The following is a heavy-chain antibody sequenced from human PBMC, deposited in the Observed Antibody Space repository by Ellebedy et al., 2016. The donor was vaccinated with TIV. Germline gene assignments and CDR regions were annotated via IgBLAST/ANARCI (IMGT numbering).Heavy chain of an antibody. V-gene: IGHV3-69-1*02. J-gene: IGHJ5*01. CDR2: ISSSSVI. D-gene: IGHD1-1*01. Sequence: PGGSLRLSCEASGFTFSDYSMTWFRQAPGKGLEWISYISSSSVIKYADSVKGRFTISRDNAKNSLFLQMNSLRAEDTAVYYCAGVPLQNWLDPWGQGTLVTVSS. CDR3: AGVPLQNWLDP. CDR1: GFTFSDYS.